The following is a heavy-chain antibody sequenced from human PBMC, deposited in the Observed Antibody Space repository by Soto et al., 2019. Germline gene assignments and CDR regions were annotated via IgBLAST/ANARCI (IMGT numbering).Heavy chain of an antibody. CDR1: GFTFSSYW. CDR3: ARYPGKYDILTGGFDY. Sequence: GGSLRLSCAASGFTFSSYWMSWVRQAPGKGLEWVANIKQDGSEKYYVDSVKGRFTISRDNVKNSLYLQMNSLRAEDTAVYYCARYPGKYDILTGGFDYWGQGTLVTVSS. CDR2: IKQDGSEK. J-gene: IGHJ4*02. V-gene: IGHV3-7*01. D-gene: IGHD3-9*01.